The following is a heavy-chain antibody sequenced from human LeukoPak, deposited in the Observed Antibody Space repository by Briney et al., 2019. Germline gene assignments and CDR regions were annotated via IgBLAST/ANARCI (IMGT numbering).Heavy chain of an antibody. CDR1: GFTFSGYG. D-gene: IGHD6-19*01. J-gene: IGHJ4*02. CDR3: ARGLYKNGWYYFDY. CDR2: LSYDGSNK. Sequence: GRSLRLSCAASGFTFSGYGIHWVRPAPGKGLEWVAFLSYDGSNKFYADSVKGRFTISRDNSENTLHLQMNSLKDEDTAVYYCARGLYKNGWYYFDYWGQGTLVTVSS. V-gene: IGHV3-33*01.